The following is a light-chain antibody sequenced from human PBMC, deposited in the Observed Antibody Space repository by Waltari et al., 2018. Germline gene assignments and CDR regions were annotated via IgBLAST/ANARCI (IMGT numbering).Light chain of an antibody. Sequence: IQCSQSPSSLSASVGDTVTITCRASQGIITYLAWCQKKPGGAPKVLIFEVSTLKSGVPSRFSGSGSGIDFTLTISSLQPEDVATYYCQQFHDYPWTFGQGTKVEIK. V-gene: IGKV1-9*01. CDR3: QQFHDYPWT. CDR2: EVS. CDR1: QGIITY. J-gene: IGKJ1*01.